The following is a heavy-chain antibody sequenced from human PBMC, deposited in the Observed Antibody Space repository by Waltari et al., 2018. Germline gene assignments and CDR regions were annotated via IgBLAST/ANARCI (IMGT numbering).Heavy chain of an antibody. J-gene: IGHJ4*02. CDR3: ARHATVPLIKEGFDY. D-gene: IGHD3-16*01. CDR1: GGSINGSY. Sequence: QVQLKESGPRLVKPSETLSLTCTVSGGSINGSYWSWIRQPPGKGVEWIGYIYYAGTTNYNASLENRVTISVDTSKNQFSLKLTSLTAADTAIYYCARHATVPLIKEGFDYWGQGTLVTVSS. V-gene: IGHV4-59*08. CDR2: IYYAGTT.